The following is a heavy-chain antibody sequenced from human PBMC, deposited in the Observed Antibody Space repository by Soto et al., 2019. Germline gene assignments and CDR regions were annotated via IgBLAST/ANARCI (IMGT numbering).Heavy chain of an antibody. Sequence: SVKVSCKASGFTFTSSAVQWVRQARGPRLEWIGWIVVGSGNTNYAQKFQERVTITRDMYTSTAYMELISLRSEYTAVYYCAASGRAGYYSYYYYGMDVWVQGTTVTVSS. D-gene: IGHD3-22*01. J-gene: IGHJ6*02. V-gene: IGHV1-58*01. CDR3: AASGRAGYYSYYYYGMDV. CDR2: IVVGSGNT. CDR1: GFTFTSSA.